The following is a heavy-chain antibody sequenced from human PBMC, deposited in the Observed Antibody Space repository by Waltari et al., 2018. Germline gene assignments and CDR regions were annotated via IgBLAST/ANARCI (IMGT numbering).Heavy chain of an antibody. CDR1: GGTFSSYA. D-gene: IGHD3-16*02. V-gene: IGHV1-69*05. CDR3: ARSRGDYVWGSYRYYYFDY. J-gene: IGHJ4*02. CDR2: IIPIFGTA. Sequence: QVQLVQSGAEVKKPGSSVKVSCKASGGTFSSYAISWVRQAPGQGLEWMGGIIPIFGTANYAQKFQGRVTITTDESTSTAYMELSSLRSEDTAVYYCARSRGDYVWGSYRYYYFDYWGQGTLVTVSS.